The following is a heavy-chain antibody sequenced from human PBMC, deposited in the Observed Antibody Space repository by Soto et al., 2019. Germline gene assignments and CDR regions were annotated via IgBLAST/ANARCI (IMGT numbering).Heavy chain of an antibody. Sequence: SETLCLTCAVSDYSVSSGYYWGWIRQPPGRGLEWIGSIYHSGSTYYNPSLKSRVTISVDTSKNQFSLKLSSVTAADTAVYYCARSLGYCSSNSCSKPTYYNYYGMAVWGQGTTVT. V-gene: IGHV4-38-2*01. CDR1: DYSVSSGYY. J-gene: IGHJ6*02. CDR3: ARSLGYCSSNSCSKPTYYNYYGMAV. CDR2: IYHSGST. D-gene: IGHD2-2*01.